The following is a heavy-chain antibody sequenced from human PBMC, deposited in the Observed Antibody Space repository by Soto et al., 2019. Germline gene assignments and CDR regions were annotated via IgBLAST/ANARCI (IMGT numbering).Heavy chain of an antibody. J-gene: IGHJ5*02. Sequence: EVQLLESGGGLVQPGGSLRLSCAASGFTFSSYAMSWVRQAPGKGLEWVSAISGGGGSTYYADSVKGRFTISRDNAKNTLYRQMNGLRAEDTAGYDGARDGEGGSFGVVSGCDPWGQGTLVTVSS. V-gene: IGHV3-23*01. CDR1: GFTFSSYA. CDR3: ARDGEGGSFGVVSGCDP. CDR2: ISGGGGST. D-gene: IGHD3-3*01.